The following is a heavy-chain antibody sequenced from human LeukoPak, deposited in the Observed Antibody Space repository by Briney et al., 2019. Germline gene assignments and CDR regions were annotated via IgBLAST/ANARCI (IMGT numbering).Heavy chain of an antibody. CDR2: ISGSGGST. D-gene: IGHD6-19*01. CDR1: GFTFSSYA. J-gene: IGHJ4*02. V-gene: IGHV3-23*01. CDR3: AEHPRSYSSGWYYFDY. Sequence: GGSLRLSCAASGFTFSSYAMSWVRQAPGKGLEWVSAISGSGGSTYYADSVKGRFTISRDNSKNTLYLQMNSLRAEDTAVYYCAEHPRSYSSGWYYFDYWGQGTLVTVSS.